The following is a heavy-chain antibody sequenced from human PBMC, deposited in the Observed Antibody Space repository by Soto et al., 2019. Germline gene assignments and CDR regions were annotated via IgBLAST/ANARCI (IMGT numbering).Heavy chain of an antibody. V-gene: IGHV1-18*01. CDR3: ARPARPTYDSSGYYYSPFDY. CDR2: ISAYNGNT. CDR1: CYTFTSYG. D-gene: IGHD3-22*01. J-gene: IGHJ4*02. Sequence: ASVKVSCKASCYTFTSYGISWVRQAPGQGLEWMGWISAYNGNTNYAQKLQGRVTMTTDTSTSTAYMELRSLRSDDTAVYYCARPARPTYDSSGYYYSPFDYWGQGTLVTVS.